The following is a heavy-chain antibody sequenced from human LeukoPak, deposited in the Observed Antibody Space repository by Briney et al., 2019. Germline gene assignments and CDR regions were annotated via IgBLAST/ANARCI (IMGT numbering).Heavy chain of an antibody. J-gene: IGHJ4*02. V-gene: IGHV1-69*05. CDR3: ATAGPSGYDLYYFDY. CDR1: GGTFSSYA. CDR2: IIPIFGTA. D-gene: IGHD5-12*01. Sequence: SVKVSCKASGGTFSSYAISWVRQAPGQGLEWMGGIIPIFGTANYAQKFQGRVTITTDESTSTAYMELSSLRSEDTAVYYCATAGPSGYDLYYFDYWGQGTLVSVSS.